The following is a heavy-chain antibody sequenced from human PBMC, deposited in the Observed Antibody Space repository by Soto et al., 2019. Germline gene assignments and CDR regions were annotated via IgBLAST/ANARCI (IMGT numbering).Heavy chain of an antibody. V-gene: IGHV1-18*01. CDR3: ARVALRWLQFFEADFDL. Sequence: GASVKVSCKASGYTFTSYGISWVRQAPGQGLERMGWISAYNGNTNYAQKLQGRVTMPTDTSTITASLELGSLRSDDTALFYCARVALRWLQFFEADFDLWGRGTLVTVSS. CDR2: ISAYNGNT. D-gene: IGHD5-12*01. J-gene: IGHJ2*01. CDR1: GYTFTSYG.